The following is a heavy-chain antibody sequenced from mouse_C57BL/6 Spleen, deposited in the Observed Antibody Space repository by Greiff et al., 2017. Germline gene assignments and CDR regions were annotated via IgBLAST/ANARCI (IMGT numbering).Heavy chain of an antibody. CDR3: ARGGSPLYYYAMDY. J-gene: IGHJ4*01. Sequence: EVQLQESGGGLVKPGGSLKLSCAASGFTFSDYGMHWVRQAPEKGLEWVAYISSGSSTIYYADTVKGRFTISRDNAKNTLFLQMTSLRSEDTAMYYCARGGSPLYYYAMDYWGQGTSVTVSS. CDR2: ISSGSSTI. D-gene: IGHD1-1*01. CDR1: GFTFSDYG. V-gene: IGHV5-17*01.